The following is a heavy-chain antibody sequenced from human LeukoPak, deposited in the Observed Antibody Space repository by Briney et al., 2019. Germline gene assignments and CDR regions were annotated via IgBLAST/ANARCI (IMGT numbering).Heavy chain of an antibody. V-gene: IGHV1-18*01. CDR2: ISGYNGNT. D-gene: IGHD3-16*02. J-gene: IGHJ4*02. CDR3: ARVMMDYVWGSYRYDYFDY. CDR1: GYTFTSYG. Sequence: GASVKVSCKASGYTFTSYGISWVRQAPGQGLEWMGWISGYNGNTNYAQKVQGRVTMTTDTSTSTAYMELRSLRSDDTAVYYCARVMMDYVWGSYRYDYFDYWGQGTLVTVSS.